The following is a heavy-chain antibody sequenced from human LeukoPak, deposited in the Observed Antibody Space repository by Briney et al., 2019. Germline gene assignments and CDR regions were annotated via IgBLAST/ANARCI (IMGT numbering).Heavy chain of an antibody. CDR2: ISGSGGST. CDR1: GFTFSSYA. D-gene: IGHD3-22*01. CDR3: AKGRDSSGYGDPLFDY. Sequence: PGASLRLSCAASGFTFSSYAMSWVRQAPGKGLEWVSAISGSGGSTYYADSVKGRFTISRDNSKNTLYLQMNSLRAEDTAVYYCAKGRDSSGYGDPLFDYWGQGTLVTVSS. J-gene: IGHJ4*02. V-gene: IGHV3-23*01.